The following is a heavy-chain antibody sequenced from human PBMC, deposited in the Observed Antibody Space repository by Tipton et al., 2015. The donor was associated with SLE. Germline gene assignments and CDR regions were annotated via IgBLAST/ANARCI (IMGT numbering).Heavy chain of an antibody. D-gene: IGHD6-6*01. CDR1: GFTFSDFY. CDR3: ARVVLPLHTSEHLDY. CDR2: ISGTGTTI. Sequence: SLRLSCAASGFTFSDFYMTWIRQAPGKGLEWLSYISGTGTTIYYADSVKGRFTISRDNAKNSLYVQMSSLRAEDTAVYYCARVVLPLHTSEHLDYWGQGTLVTVSS. V-gene: IGHV3-11*01. J-gene: IGHJ4*02.